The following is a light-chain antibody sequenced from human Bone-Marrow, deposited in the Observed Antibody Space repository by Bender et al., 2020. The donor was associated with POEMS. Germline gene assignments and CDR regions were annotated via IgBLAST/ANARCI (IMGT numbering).Light chain of an antibody. CDR3: QTSDSTVAWV. J-gene: IGLJ3*02. Sequence: SYEVTQPPSVSVSPGQTARITCSGDGLSKQFSFWYQQRPGRAPVLIIFKDTERPSGIPERFSGSDSGTTVTLTITGVRAEDEADYYCQTSDSTVAWVFGGGTKLTVL. V-gene: IGLV3-25*03. CDR2: KDT. CDR1: GLSKQF.